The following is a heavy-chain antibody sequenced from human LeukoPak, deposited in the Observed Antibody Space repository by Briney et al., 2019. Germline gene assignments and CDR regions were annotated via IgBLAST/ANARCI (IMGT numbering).Heavy chain of an antibody. CDR2: ISAYNGNT. D-gene: IGHD3-10*01. Sequence: GASVKVSCKASGYTFTSYGISWVRQAPGQGLEWMGWISAYNGNTNYAQKLQGRVTMTTDTSTSTAYMELRSLRSDDTAVYYCARVPVGYYGSGSYFDYWGQGTLVTVSS. V-gene: IGHV1-18*01. CDR1: GYTFTSYG. J-gene: IGHJ4*02. CDR3: ARVPVGYYGSGSYFDY.